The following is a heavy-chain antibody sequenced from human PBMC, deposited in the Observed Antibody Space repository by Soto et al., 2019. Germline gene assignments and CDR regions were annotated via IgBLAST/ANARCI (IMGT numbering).Heavy chain of an antibody. V-gene: IGHV5-51*01. CDR3: ARGEKYGSGSPYYYYYYGMDV. Sequence: PGESLKISCKGSGYSFTSYWIGWVRQMPGKGLEWMGIIYPGGSDTRYSPSFQGQVTISADKSISTAYLQWSSLKASDTAMYYCARGEKYGSGSPYYYYYYGMDVWGQGTTVTVSS. J-gene: IGHJ6*02. D-gene: IGHD3-10*01. CDR2: IYPGGSDT. CDR1: GYSFTSYW.